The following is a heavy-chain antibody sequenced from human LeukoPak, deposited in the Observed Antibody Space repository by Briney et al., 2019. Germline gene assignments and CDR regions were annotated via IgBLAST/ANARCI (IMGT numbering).Heavy chain of an antibody. Sequence: GGSLRLSCVGSGFTIGGNYMSWVRQAPGKGPQCVSFIYRDGTTYYADSVEGRFIISRDNFKNTLYLHMNSLRAEDTAVYYCARGGSYLSAFDIWGQGTMVTVSS. CDR3: ARGGSYLSAFDI. CDR2: IYRDGTT. D-gene: IGHD1-26*01. V-gene: IGHV3-53*01. CDR1: GFTIGGNY. J-gene: IGHJ3*02.